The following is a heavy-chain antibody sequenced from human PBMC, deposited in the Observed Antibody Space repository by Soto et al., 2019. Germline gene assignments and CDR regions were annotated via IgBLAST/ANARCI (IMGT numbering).Heavy chain of an antibody. V-gene: IGHV3-30*18. Sequence: QVQLVESGGGVVQPGRSLRLSCAASGFTFSSYGMHWVRQAPGKGLEWVAVISYDGSNKYYADSVKGRFTISRDNSKNPLYLQMNSLRAEDTAVYYCAKETYYYDSSGYYYGYYFDYWGQGTLVTVSS. CDR3: AKETYYYDSSGYYYGYYFDY. J-gene: IGHJ4*02. CDR2: ISYDGSNK. D-gene: IGHD3-22*01. CDR1: GFTFSSYG.